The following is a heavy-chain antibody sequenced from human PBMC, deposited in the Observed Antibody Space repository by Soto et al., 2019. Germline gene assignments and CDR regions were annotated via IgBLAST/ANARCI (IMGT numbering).Heavy chain of an antibody. J-gene: IGHJ6*02. D-gene: IGHD6-6*01. CDR3: AIAARLYYYYYGMDV. Sequence: SVKVSCKASGGTFSSYAISWVRQAPGQGLEWMGGIIPIFGTANYAQKFQGRVTITADESTSTAYMELSSLRSEDTAVYYCAIAARLYYYYYGMDVWGQGTTVTVSS. V-gene: IGHV1-69*13. CDR2: IIPIFGTA. CDR1: GGTFSSYA.